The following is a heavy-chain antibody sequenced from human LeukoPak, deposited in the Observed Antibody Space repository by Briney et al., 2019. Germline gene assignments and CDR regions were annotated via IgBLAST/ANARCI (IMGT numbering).Heavy chain of an antibody. D-gene: IGHD2-2*01. CDR3: ARSSRYCSSNSCYFVR. V-gene: IGHV1-2*02. CDR2: INPNSGGT. Sequence: ASVKVSCKASGYTFTDYYMHWVRQAPGQGIEWMGWINPNSGGTNYAEKFQGRVTMTRDTSISTAYMELSGLRSDDTAVYYCARSSRYCSSNSCYFVRWGQGTLVTVSS. J-gene: IGHJ4*02. CDR1: GYTFTDYY.